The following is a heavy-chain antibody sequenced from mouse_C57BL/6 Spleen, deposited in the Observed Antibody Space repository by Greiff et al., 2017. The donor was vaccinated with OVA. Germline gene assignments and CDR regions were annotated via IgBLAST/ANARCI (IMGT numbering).Heavy chain of an antibody. J-gene: IGHJ4*01. CDR2: ISSGSSTI. CDR3: AYLLQRNYAMDY. D-gene: IGHD2-1*01. V-gene: IGHV5-17*01. CDR1: GFTFSDYG. Sequence: EVMLVESGGGLVKPGGSLKLSCAASGFTFSDYGMHWVRQAPEKGLEWVAYISSGSSTIYYADTVKGRFTISRDNAKNTLFLQMTSLRSEDTAMYYCAYLLQRNYAMDYWGQGTSVTVSS.